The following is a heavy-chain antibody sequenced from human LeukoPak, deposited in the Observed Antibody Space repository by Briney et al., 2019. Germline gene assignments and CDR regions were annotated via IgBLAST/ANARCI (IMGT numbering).Heavy chain of an antibody. V-gene: IGHV3-30-3*01. CDR1: GFTFSSYA. CDR3: ATVEMATIFDY. D-gene: IGHD5-24*01. Sequence: GRSLRLSCAASGFTFSSYAMYWVRQAPGKGLEWVAVISYDGSNKYYADSVKGRFTISRDNSKNTLYLQMNSLRAEDTAVYYCATVEMATIFDYWGQGTLVTVSS. CDR2: ISYDGSNK. J-gene: IGHJ4*02.